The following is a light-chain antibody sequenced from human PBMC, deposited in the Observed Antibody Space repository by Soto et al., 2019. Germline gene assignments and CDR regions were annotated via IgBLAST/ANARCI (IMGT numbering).Light chain of an antibody. CDR1: HNIYNY. CDR3: QHYDNLPLT. Sequence: DIQMTQSPSSLSASVGDRVTIACQASHNIYNYLNWYHQKPGKAPKLLIFDASNLERGVPSRFSGSGSRTHFSLSINNLQPEDVGKYFCQHYDNLPLTFGGGTKVDXK. CDR2: DAS. J-gene: IGKJ4*01. V-gene: IGKV1-33*01.